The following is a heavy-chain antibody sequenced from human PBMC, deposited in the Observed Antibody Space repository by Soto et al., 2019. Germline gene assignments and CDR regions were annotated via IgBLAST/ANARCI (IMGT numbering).Heavy chain of an antibody. CDR3: VKDHGPYNLNFEL. CDR2: ITNHGGST. D-gene: IGHD1-1*01. J-gene: IGHJ4*02. V-gene: IGHV3-64D*06. Sequence: GGSLRLSCSASGFTFSNYAIHCVRQAPGKGLEYVAAITNHGGSTYYADSMKGRFTISRDNSKSTVFLQMSSLRPEDTAIYYSVKDHGPYNLNFELWGRGTLVTVSS. CDR1: GFTFSNYA.